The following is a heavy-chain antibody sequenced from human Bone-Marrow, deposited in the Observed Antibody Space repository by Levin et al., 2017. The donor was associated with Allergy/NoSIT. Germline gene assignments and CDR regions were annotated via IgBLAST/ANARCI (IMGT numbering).Heavy chain of an antibody. CDR3: AREVGGDWYFDL. J-gene: IGHJ2*01. CDR2: IYYSGTT. D-gene: IGHD1-26*01. V-gene: IGHV4-31*03. Sequence: SETLSLTCTVSGVSITSSGYYWSWIRQHPGKGLEWIGYIYYSGTTSYNPSLKSRATISVDPSKHLFSLKLSFVAAADTAVYYCAREVGGDWYFDLWGRGTLVTVSS. CDR1: GVSITSSGYY.